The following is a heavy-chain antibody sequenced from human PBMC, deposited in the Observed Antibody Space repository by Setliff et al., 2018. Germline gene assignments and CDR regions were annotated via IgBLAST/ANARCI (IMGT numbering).Heavy chain of an antibody. CDR2: INPDSGDT. CDR1: GYTLTTYY. J-gene: IGHJ4*02. CDR3: ARDTGLLWIGELPY. V-gene: IGHV1-2*02. D-gene: IGHD3-10*01. Sequence: ASVKVSCKASGYTLTTYYMHWVRQAPGQGLEWMGWINPDSGDTHSAQKFQGRVTMTRDTSISTAYMELSRLRSDDTAVYYCARDTGLLWIGELPYWGQGTLVTVSS.